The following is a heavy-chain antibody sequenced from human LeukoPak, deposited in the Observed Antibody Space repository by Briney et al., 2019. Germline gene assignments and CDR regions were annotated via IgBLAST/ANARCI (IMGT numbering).Heavy chain of an antibody. CDR3: ARRSENDYGPFDY. Sequence: SETLSLTCTVSGGSINNYYWSWIRQPPGKGLEWIGYIHYSGSTKYNPSLNSRVTISVDTSKNQFSLKLRSVTAADTALYYCARRSENDYGPFDYWGQGTLVTVSS. CDR2: IHYSGST. V-gene: IGHV4-59*08. J-gene: IGHJ4*02. CDR1: GGSINNYY. D-gene: IGHD4-17*01.